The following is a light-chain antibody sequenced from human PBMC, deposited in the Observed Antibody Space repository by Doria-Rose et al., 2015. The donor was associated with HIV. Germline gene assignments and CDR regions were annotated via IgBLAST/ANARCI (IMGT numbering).Light chain of an antibody. J-gene: IGKJ2*01. CDR3: MQALQTPYT. CDR1: QSLLHTIGYNY. CDR2: LGS. Sequence: TQSPLSLPVTPGQPASISCRPSQSLLHTIGYNYLDWYLQKPGQSPQLLIYLGSNRASGVPDRFSGSGSGTDFTLKISRVEAEDVGVYYCMQALQTPYTFGQGTKLEFK. V-gene: IGKV2-28*01.